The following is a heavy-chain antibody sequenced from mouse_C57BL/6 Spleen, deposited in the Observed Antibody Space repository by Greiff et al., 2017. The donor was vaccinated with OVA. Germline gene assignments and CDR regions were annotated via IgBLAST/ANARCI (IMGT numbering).Heavy chain of an antibody. D-gene: IGHD3-2*02. CDR2: IDPSDSYT. CDR3: ARRGLDSSGREDY. CDR1: GYTFTSYW. Sequence: QVQLQQPGAELVKPGASVKLSCKASGYTFTSYWMQWVKQRPGQGLAWIGEIDPSDSYTNYNPKFKGKATLTVYTSSSTDYMQRSSRTSEDAAVYYCARRGLDSSGREDYWGQGTSVTVSS. V-gene: IGHV1-50*01. J-gene: IGHJ4*01.